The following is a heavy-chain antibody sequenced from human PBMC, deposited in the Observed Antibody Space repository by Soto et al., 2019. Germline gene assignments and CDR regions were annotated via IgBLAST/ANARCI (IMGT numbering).Heavy chain of an antibody. V-gene: IGHV1-18*01. CDR3: ARARSLDYYDFWSPMGYYYYMDV. J-gene: IGHJ6*03. CDR1: GYTFTSYG. Sequence: ASVKVSCKASGYTFTSYGISWVRQAPGQGLEWMGWISAYNGNTNYAQKLQGRVTMTTDTSTSTAYMELRSLRSDDTAVYYCARARSLDYYDFWSPMGYYYYMDVWGKGTTVTVSS. D-gene: IGHD3-3*01. CDR2: ISAYNGNT.